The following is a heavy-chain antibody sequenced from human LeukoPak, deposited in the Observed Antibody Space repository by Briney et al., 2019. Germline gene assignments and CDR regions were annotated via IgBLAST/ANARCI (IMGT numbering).Heavy chain of an antibody. CDR1: GGTFSSYA. Sequence: SVKVSCKASGGTFSSYAISWVRQAPGQGLEWMGGIIPIFGTANYAQKFQGRVTITADESTSTAYMELSSLRSEDTAVYYCARNGYYYDSSGYYWFDPWGQGTLVTVSS. CDR2: IIPIFGTA. V-gene: IGHV1-69*13. D-gene: IGHD3-22*01. CDR3: ARNGYYYDSSGYYWFDP. J-gene: IGHJ5*02.